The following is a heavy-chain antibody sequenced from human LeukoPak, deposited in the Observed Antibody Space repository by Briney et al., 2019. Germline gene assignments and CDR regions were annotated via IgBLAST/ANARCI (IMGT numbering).Heavy chain of an antibody. J-gene: IGHJ6*02. D-gene: IGHD6-13*01. CDR3: ARTVGNPRIVEAGTEGYYYYGMDV. V-gene: IGHV1-69*04. CDR1: GGTFSSYA. Sequence: SVKVSCKASGGTFSSYAISWVRQAPGQGLEWMGRIIPILGIANYAQKFQGRVTITADKSTSTAYMELSSLRSEDTAVYYCARTVGNPRIVEAGTEGYYYYGMDVWGQGTTVTVSS. CDR2: IIPILGIA.